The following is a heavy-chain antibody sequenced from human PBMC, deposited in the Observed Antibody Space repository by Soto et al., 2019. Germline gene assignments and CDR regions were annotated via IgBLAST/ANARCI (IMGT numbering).Heavy chain of an antibody. D-gene: IGHD2-2*02. CDR2: MSPNSGRT. Sequence: ASVKVSCKACGYTFSNHDINWVRQATGQGLEWMGWMSPNSGRTGYAQKFQGRVTMPRNTSSSTAYMELSSLRSDDTAVYYCARGKRYTNDYWGQGTLVTVSS. CDR3: ARGKRYTNDY. V-gene: IGHV1-8*01. J-gene: IGHJ4*02. CDR1: GYTFSNHD.